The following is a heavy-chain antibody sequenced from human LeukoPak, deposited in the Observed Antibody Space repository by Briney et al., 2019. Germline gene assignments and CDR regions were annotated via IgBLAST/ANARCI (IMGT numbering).Heavy chain of an antibody. CDR1: GGSISSGGYY. CDR2: IYYSGST. CDR3: ARDRGNYDILTGYYGGFDY. J-gene: IGHJ4*02. V-gene: IGHV4-31*03. Sequence: SETLSLTCTVSGGSISSGGYYWSWIRQHPGKGLEWIGYIYYSGSTYYNPSLKSRVTISVDTPKNQFSLKLSSVTAADTAVYYCARDRGNYDILTGYYGGFDYWGQGTLVTVSS. D-gene: IGHD3-9*01.